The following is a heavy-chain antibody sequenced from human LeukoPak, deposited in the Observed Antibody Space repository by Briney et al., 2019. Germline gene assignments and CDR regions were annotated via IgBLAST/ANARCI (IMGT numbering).Heavy chain of an antibody. CDR1: GFTFTTYW. CDR2: INQDGNEK. V-gene: IGHV3-7*05. CDR3: AKQATLKASFLVLYPIFDY. D-gene: IGHD6-13*01. J-gene: IGHJ4*02. Sequence: GGSLRLSCAASGFAASGFTFTTYWMSWVRQAPGKGLEWVANINQDGNEKYYVASVKGRFTISRDNAKNSMYLQMNRLRAEDTAVYYCAKQATLKASFLVLYPIFDYWGQGTLVTVSS.